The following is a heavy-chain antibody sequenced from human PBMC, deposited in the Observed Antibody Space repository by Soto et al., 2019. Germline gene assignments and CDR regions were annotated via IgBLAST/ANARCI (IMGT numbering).Heavy chain of an antibody. CDR1: GGSITSGGYF. D-gene: IGHD2-2*01. CDR2: IYHSGST. J-gene: IGHJ5*02. V-gene: IGHV4-31*03. CDR3: ARDRYCSSISCYFRFDP. Sequence: QVQLQESGPGLVKPSQTLSLTCTVSGGSITSGGYFWSWIRQHPGKGLEWIGYIYHSGSTYHNPSLKSRVTISVDTSKNQFSLKLSSVTAADTAVYYCARDRYCSSISCYFRFDPWGQGTLVTVSS.